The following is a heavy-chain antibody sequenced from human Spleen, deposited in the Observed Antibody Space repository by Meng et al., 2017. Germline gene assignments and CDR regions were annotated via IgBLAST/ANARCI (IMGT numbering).Heavy chain of an antibody. J-gene: IGHJ4*02. D-gene: IGHD3-10*01. V-gene: IGHV1-2*06. CDR3: AGDRAGIDD. Sequence: ASVKVSCKASGYTFTSYYMHWVRQAAGQGREWMGRINPNSGGTNYAQKFQGRVTMTRETSISTAYMELSRLRSDDTAVYYCAGDRAGIDDWGQGTLVTVSS. CDR2: INPNSGGT. CDR1: GYTFTSYY.